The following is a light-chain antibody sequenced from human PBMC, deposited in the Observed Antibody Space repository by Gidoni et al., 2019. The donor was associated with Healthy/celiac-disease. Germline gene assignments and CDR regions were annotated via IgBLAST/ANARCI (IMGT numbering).Light chain of an antibody. J-gene: IGLJ2*01. CDR3: CSYAGSSTYVV. CDR2: EGS. V-gene: IGLV2-23*01. CDR1: SSDVGSYNL. Sequence: QSPLTQPASVSGSPGQSITISCTGPSSDVGSYNLVSWYQQHPGKAPKLMIYEGSKRPSGVSNRFSGSKSGNTASLTISGLQAEDEADYYCCSYAGSSTYVVFGGGTKLTVL.